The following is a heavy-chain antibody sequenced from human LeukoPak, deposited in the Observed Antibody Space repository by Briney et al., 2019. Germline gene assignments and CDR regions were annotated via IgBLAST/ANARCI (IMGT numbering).Heavy chain of an antibody. CDR3: AKIACSSTSCYRNYYYNMDV. D-gene: IGHD2-2*02. V-gene: IGHV3-30*18. CDR1: GFTFSSYG. CDR2: ISYDGSNK. Sequence: GGSLRLSCAASGFTFSSYGMHWVRQAPGKGLEWVTFISYDGSNKYYADSVKGRFTISRDNSKNTLYLQVNSLRAEDTAVYYCAKIACSSTSCYRNYYYNMDVWGQGTTVTVSS. J-gene: IGHJ6*02.